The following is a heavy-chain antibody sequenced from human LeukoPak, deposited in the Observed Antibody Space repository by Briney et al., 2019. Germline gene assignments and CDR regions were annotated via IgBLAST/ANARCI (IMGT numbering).Heavy chain of an antibody. V-gene: IGHV3-21*01. CDR3: ARVGCSGGSCYHDAFDI. CDR2: ISSSSSYI. J-gene: IGHJ3*02. Sequence: GGSLRLCCAASGFTFSSYSMNWGRQAPGKGLEWVSSISSSSSYIYYADSVKGRFTISRDNAKNSLYLQMNSLRAEDTAVYYCARVGCSGGSCYHDAFDIWGQGTMVTVSS. D-gene: IGHD2-15*01. CDR1: GFTFSSYS.